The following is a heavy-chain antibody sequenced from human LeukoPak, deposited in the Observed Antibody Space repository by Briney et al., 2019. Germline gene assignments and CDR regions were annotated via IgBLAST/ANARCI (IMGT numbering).Heavy chain of an antibody. CDR3: AREGSSIAALGY. D-gene: IGHD6-6*01. J-gene: IGHJ4*02. CDR1: GGSISSYY. CDR2: INHSGNT. V-gene: IGHV4-34*01. Sequence: SETLSLTCTVSGGSISSYYWSWIRQPPGKGLEWIGEINHSGNTNYNPSLKSRVTISVDTSKNQFSLKLSSVTAADTAIYYCAREGSSIAALGYWGQGTLVTVSS.